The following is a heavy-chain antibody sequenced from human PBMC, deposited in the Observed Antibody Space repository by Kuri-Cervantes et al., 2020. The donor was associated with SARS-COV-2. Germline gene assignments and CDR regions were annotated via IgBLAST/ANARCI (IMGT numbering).Heavy chain of an antibody. CDR2: ISAYNGNT. CDR1: GYTFTSYG. CDR3: ARTHLLEWTPGAPAHFDY. Sequence: ASVKVSCKASGYTFTSYGISWVRQAPGQGLEWMGWISAYNGNTNYAQKLQGRVTMTTDTSTSTAYMELRSLRSDDTAVYYCARTHLLEWTPGAPAHFDYWGQGTLVTVSS. J-gene: IGHJ4*02. D-gene: IGHD3-3*01. V-gene: IGHV1-18*01.